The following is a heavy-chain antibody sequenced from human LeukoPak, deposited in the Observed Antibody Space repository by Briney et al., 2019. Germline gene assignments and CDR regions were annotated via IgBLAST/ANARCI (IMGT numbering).Heavy chain of an antibody. CDR3: ARQTYYYDSTPLGY. CDR1: GFTFSSYS. V-gene: IGHV3-21*01. D-gene: IGHD3-22*01. J-gene: IGHJ4*02. CDR2: ISSSSSYI. Sequence: PGGPLRLSCAASGFTFSSYSMNWVRQAPGKGLEWVSSISSSSSYIYYADSVKGRFTISRDNAKNSLYLQMNSLRAEDTAVYYCARQTYYYDSTPLGYWGQGTLVTVSS.